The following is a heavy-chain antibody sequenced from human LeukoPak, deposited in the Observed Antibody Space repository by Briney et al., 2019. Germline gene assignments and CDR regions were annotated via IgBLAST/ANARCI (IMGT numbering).Heavy chain of an antibody. CDR1: GFTFSLYW. J-gene: IGHJ4*02. D-gene: IGHD3-22*01. CDR3: ARDGVYYDSSGLDY. Sequence: GGSLRLSCAASGFTFSLYWMTWVRQSPGKGLEWVADINPDGSQKYSVDSVKGRFTISRDNAKNSLYLQMNSLRAEDTAVFYCARDGVYYDSSGLDYWGQGTLVTVSS. CDR2: INPDGSQK. V-gene: IGHV3-7*01.